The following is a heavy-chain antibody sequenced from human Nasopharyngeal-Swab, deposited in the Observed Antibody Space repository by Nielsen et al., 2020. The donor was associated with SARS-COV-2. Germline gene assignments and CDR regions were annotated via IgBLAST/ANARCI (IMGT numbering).Heavy chain of an antibody. V-gene: IGHV1-69*13. J-gene: IGHJ3*02. Sequence: SVKVSCKASGGTFSSYAISWVRQAPGQGLEWMGGIIPIFGTANYAQKFQGRVTITADESTSTAHMELSSLRSEDTAVYYCARDAGGSYPGADAFDIWGQGTMVTVSS. CDR1: GGTFSSYA. CDR2: IIPIFGTA. CDR3: ARDAGGSYPGADAFDI. D-gene: IGHD1-26*01.